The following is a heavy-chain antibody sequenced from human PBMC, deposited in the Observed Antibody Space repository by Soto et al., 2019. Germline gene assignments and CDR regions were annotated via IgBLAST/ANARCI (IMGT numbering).Heavy chain of an antibody. J-gene: IGHJ4*02. CDR3: XXVGXAGXXXGWELLYYFDY. Sequence: QVQLVQSGAEEKKPGASVKVSCKASGNTFSSYAMHWVRQAPGQRLEWMGWINAGNGNTKYSQKFQGRVTITRDTXXXXXXXXXXXXXXXXXXXXXXXXVGXAGXXXGWELLYYFDYWGQGTLVTVSS. CDR2: INAGNGNT. D-gene: IGHD1-26*01. V-gene: IGHV1-3*05. CDR1: GNTFSSYA.